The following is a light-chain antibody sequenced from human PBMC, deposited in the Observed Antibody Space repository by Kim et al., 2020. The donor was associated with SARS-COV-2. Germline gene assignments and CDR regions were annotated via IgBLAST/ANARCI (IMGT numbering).Light chain of an antibody. CDR3: SSYIRSSTTYV. Sequence: SIPISCTGTSRDVGGYKYVSWYQQHPGKAPKLMIYDVSNRPSGVSNRFSGSKSGNTASLTISGLQAEDEADYYCSSYIRSSTTYVFGTGTKVTVL. V-gene: IGLV2-14*03. CDR2: DVS. J-gene: IGLJ1*01. CDR1: SRDVGGYKY.